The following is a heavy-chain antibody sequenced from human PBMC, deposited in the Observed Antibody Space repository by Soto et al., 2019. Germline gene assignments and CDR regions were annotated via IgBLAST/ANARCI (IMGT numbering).Heavy chain of an antibody. V-gene: IGHV5-51*01. J-gene: IGHJ4*02. D-gene: IGHD3-22*01. CDR1: GYDLTSYW. CDR2: IYPGDSDT. Sequence: GESLKISCQAYGYDLTSYWFGWVRQMPGKGLEWMGIIYPGDSDTKYSPSFQDQVTISADKSISTAYLQWSSLKASDTAMYYCARLSYYDSSGYHYWGQGTLVTVSS. CDR3: ARLSYYDSSGYHY.